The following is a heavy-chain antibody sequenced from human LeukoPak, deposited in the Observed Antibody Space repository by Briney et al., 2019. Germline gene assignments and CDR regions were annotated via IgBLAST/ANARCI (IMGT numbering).Heavy chain of an antibody. CDR1: GGSISSSSYY. V-gene: IGHV4-39*01. J-gene: IGHJ6*03. D-gene: IGHD1-14*01. Sequence: PSETLPLTCTVSGGSISSSSYYWGWIRQPPGKGLEWIGSIYYSGSTYYNPSLKSRVTISVDTSKNQFSLKLSSVTAADTAVYYCARLPDYYYSYMDVWGKGTTVTISS. CDR2: IYYSGST. CDR3: ARLPDYYYSYMDV.